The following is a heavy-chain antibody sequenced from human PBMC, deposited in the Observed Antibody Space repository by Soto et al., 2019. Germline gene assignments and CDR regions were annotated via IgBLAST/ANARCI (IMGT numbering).Heavy chain of an antibody. CDR1: GDSISTYY. V-gene: IGHV4-59*01. D-gene: IGHD3-22*01. CDR2: LYYGRSA. Sequence: QVQLQESGPGLVKPSETLSLTCAVSGDSISTYYCMWIRQPPGKGLESIGYLYYGRSANYNPSLKSRVTLSVDTSTNQCSLTLSSMTSADTAVYYCALRSMAVVPEYWGQGTLVTVSS. J-gene: IGHJ4*02. CDR3: ALRSMAVVPEY.